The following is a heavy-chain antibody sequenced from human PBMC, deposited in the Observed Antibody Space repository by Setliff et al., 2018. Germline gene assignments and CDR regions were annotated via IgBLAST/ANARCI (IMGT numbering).Heavy chain of an antibody. CDR2: IRGRTDNYAT. V-gene: IGHV3-73*01. CDR1: GFSFSGSA. Sequence: GGSPRLSCAASGFSFSGSAVYWVRQASVKGLEWIGRIRGRTDNYATAYAASVRGRFTISRDDSKNTAYLQMNSLKTEDTAVYYCTFARDGYDVFDIWGQGTMVTVS. J-gene: IGHJ3*02. CDR3: TFARDGYDVFDI. D-gene: IGHD5-18*01.